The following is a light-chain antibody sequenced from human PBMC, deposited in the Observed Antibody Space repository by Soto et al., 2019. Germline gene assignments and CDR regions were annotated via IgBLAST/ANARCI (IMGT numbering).Light chain of an antibody. J-gene: IGLJ1*01. V-gene: IGLV1-40*01. Sequence: QSVLTQPPSVSGAPGQRVTISCTGSGSNIGAGYDVHWYQHRPGTAPKLLVFGDSHRPSGVPDRFSGSKSGTSATLAIPGLQAEYEGDYYSQSYDSTLDARYVFGTGTQLAVL. CDR1: GSNIGAGYD. CDR2: GDS. CDR3: QSYDSTLDARYV.